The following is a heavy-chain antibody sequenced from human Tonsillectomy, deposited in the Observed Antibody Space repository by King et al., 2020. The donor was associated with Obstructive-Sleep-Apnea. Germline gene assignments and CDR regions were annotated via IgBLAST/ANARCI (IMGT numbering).Heavy chain of an antibody. J-gene: IGHJ6*02. D-gene: IGHD4-11*01. Sequence: QLVQSGAEVKRPGASVKVSCKASGYTFTSYGISWVRQAPGQGLEWMGWISAYNGNTYYAQKVQDRVTMTTDTSTSTAYMELRSLRSDDTAVYYCARDPPTYSRDYYGMDVWGQGTTVTVSS. CDR1: GYTFTSYG. V-gene: IGHV1-18*01. CDR2: ISAYNGNT. CDR3: ARDPPTYSRDYYGMDV.